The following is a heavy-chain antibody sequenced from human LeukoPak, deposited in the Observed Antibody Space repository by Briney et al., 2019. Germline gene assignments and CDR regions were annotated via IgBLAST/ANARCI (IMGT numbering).Heavy chain of an antibody. CDR2: INQRGSDQ. CDR3: AKDMGRDGYNYFDY. J-gene: IGHJ4*02. Sequence: GGSLRLSCTASGFSFDSSWMIWVRQAPGAGLEWVANINQRGSDQRYVDSVKGRFTISRDNAKNSLYLQMNSLRAEDTALYYCAKDMGRDGYNYFDYWGQGTLVTVSS. D-gene: IGHD5-24*01. CDR1: GFSFDSSW. V-gene: IGHV3-7*03.